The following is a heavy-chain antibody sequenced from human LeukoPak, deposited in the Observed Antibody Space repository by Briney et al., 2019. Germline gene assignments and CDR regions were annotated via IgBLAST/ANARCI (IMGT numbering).Heavy chain of an antibody. CDR2: IWYDGSNK. CDR3: ARDATAMTYYDFWSGGLEFDY. Sequence: GRSLRLSCAASGFTSSSYGMHWVRQAPGKGLEWVAVIWYDGSNKYYADSVKGRFTISRDNSKNTLYLQMNSLRAEDTAVYYCARDATAMTYYDFWSGGLEFDYWGQGTLVTVSS. D-gene: IGHD3-3*01. J-gene: IGHJ4*02. CDR1: GFTSSSYG. V-gene: IGHV3-33*01.